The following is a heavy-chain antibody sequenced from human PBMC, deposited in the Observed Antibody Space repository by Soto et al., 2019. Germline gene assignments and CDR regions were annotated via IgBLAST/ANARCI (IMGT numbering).Heavy chain of an antibody. CDR2: IYYSGST. D-gene: IGHD2-15*01. Sequence: SETLSLTCTVSGGSISSGGYYWSWIRQHPGKGLEWIGYIYYSGSTYYNPSLKSRVTISVDTSKNQFSLKLSSVTAADTAVYYCARDPPPYCSGGSCYEGYWGQGTLVTVSS. CDR3: ARDPPPYCSGGSCYEGY. J-gene: IGHJ4*02. CDR1: GGSISSGGYY. V-gene: IGHV4-31*03.